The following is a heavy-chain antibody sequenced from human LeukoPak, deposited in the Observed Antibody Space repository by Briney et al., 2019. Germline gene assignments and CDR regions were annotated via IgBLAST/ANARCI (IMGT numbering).Heavy chain of an antibody. CDR1: GGSISSYY. J-gene: IGHJ5*02. CDR3: ARMNIVVVTRWFDP. Sequence: SGTLSLTCTVSGGSISSYYWSWIRQPPGKGLEWIGYIYYSGSTNYNPSLKSRVTISVDTSKNQFSLKLSSVTAADTAVYYCARMNIVVVTRWFDPWGQGTLVTVSS. CDR2: IYYSGST. V-gene: IGHV4-59*01. D-gene: IGHD2-21*02.